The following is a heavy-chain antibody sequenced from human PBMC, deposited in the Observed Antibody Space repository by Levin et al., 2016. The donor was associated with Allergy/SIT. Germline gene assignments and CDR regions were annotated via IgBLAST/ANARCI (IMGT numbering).Heavy chain of an antibody. J-gene: IGHJ4*02. CDR1: GFTFSSYG. D-gene: IGHD6-19*01. CDR3: ARDGAGSGSDFDH. V-gene: IGHV3-33*01. Sequence: GESLKISCAASGFTFSSYGMHWVRQAAGKGLEWVASIWNDGSNKHYVDSVKGRFTISRDNSKNTLYLQMNSLRAEDTAVYYCARDGAGSGSDFDHWGQGTLVTVSS. CDR2: IWNDGSNK.